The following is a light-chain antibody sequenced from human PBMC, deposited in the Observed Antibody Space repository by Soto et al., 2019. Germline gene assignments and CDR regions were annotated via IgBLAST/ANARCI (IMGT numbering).Light chain of an antibody. J-gene: IGKJ4*01. Sequence: DIQMTQSPPSVSASIGDTDTITCRASQDISTLLDWYQQKQGKAPKLLIDGASTLESGVPSRFSGRGSGTDFTLTISSLQPEDFATYFCQQADSFPLTFGGGNKVEIK. CDR1: QDISTL. CDR2: GAS. V-gene: IGKV1D-12*01. CDR3: QQADSFPLT.